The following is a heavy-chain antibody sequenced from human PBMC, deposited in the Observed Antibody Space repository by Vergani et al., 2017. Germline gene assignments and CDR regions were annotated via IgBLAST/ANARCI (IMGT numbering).Heavy chain of an antibody. CDR2: IKQDGSEK. Sequence: EVQLVESGGGLVQPGGSLRLSCAASGFTFSSYWMSWVRQAPGKGLEWVANIKQDGSEKYYVDSVKGRFTISRDNAKNSLYLQMNSLRAEDTAVYYCAKDGGYCSSTSCYSPYYYYYGMDVWGQGTTVTVSS. CDR3: AKDGGYCSSTSCYSPYYYYYGMDV. J-gene: IGHJ6*02. CDR1: GFTFSSYW. D-gene: IGHD2-2*01. V-gene: IGHV3-7*03.